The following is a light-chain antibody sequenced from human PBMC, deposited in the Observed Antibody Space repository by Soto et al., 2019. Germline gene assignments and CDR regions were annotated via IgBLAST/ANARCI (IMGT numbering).Light chain of an antibody. J-gene: IGLJ1*01. V-gene: IGLV2-14*03. CDR2: DVS. Sequence: QSALTQPASVSGSPGQSITISCTGTSSDVGDYVSWYQHHPDKAPKVMIYDVSSRPSGVSNRFSGSKSGGSASLTISGLQAEDEAEYYCSSFISGDTPFCVFATGTKVTVL. CDR1: SSDVGDY. CDR3: SSFISGDTPFCV.